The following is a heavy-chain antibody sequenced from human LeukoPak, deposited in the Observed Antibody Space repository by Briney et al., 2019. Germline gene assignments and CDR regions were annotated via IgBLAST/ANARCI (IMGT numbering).Heavy chain of an antibody. Sequence: GSLRLSCAASGFTFSSYEMNWVRRAPGKGLEWIGEINHSGSTNYNPSLKSRVTISVDTSKNQFSLKLSSVTAADTAVYYCASRRDGYNSYFDYWGQGTLVTVSS. D-gene: IGHD5-24*01. CDR2: INHSGST. V-gene: IGHV4-34*01. CDR1: GFTFSSYE. CDR3: ASRRDGYNSYFDY. J-gene: IGHJ4*02.